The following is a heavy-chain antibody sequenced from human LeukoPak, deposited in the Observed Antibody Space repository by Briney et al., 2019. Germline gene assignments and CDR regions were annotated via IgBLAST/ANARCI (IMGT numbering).Heavy chain of an antibody. CDR2: IYYTGST. Sequence: SETLSLTCTVSGGSISSSSHYWGWIRQPPGKGLEGIGSIYYTGSTYYNPSLKSRLTISVDTSKNQFSLELSSVTAADTAVYYCARAIYNYGSYMDVWGKGATVTVSS. D-gene: IGHD3-10*01. V-gene: IGHV4-39*07. CDR1: GGSISSSSHY. CDR3: ARAIYNYGSYMDV. J-gene: IGHJ6*03.